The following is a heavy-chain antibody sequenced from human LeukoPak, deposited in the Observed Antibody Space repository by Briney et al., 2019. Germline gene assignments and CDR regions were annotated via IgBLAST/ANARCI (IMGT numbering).Heavy chain of an antibody. CDR3: VSAYGELLDY. Sequence: GGSLRLSCAASGFTFSSFEMNWVRQAPGKGLEWVSYVSGNGDTKYYAESVRGRFTISRDNAKNSLYLQMNSLRAEDTAVYYCVSAYGELLDYWGQGTLVTVSS. CDR1: GFTFSSFE. V-gene: IGHV3-48*03. J-gene: IGHJ4*02. CDR2: VSGNGDTK. D-gene: IGHD1-7*01.